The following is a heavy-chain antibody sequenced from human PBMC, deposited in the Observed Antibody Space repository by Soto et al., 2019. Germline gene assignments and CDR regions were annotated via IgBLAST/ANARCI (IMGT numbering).Heavy chain of an antibody. CDR2: IHHTGRT. J-gene: IGHJ5*02. D-gene: IGHD3-9*01. CDR3: ARFYYDTLTGYSNWFDP. CDR1: GGSITSSYW. Sequence: SETLSLTCAVSGGSITSSYWWSWVRQPPGKGLEWIGEIHHTGRTSYNPSLKSRVAISVDESKNQFSLKLNSVTAADTAMYYCARFYYDTLTGYSNWFDPWGQGALVTVS. V-gene: IGHV4-4*02.